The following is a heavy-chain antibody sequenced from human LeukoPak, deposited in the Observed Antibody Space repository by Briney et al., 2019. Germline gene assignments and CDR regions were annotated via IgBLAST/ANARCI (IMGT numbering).Heavy chain of an antibody. CDR1: GGSISSYY. D-gene: IGHD3-22*01. Sequence: SETLSLTCTVSGGSISSYYWSWIRQPPGKGLEWIGYIYYSGSTNYSPSLKSRVTISVDTSKNQFSLKLSSVTAADTAVYYCARVSDDSSGYYFDPWGQGTLVTVSS. V-gene: IGHV4-59*01. J-gene: IGHJ5*02. CDR2: IYYSGST. CDR3: ARVSDDSSGYYFDP.